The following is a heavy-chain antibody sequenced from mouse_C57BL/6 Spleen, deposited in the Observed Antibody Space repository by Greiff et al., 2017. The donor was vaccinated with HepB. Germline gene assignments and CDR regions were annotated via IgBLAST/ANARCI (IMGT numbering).Heavy chain of an antibody. CDR2: IYPGDGDT. D-gene: IGHD2-1*01. V-gene: IGHV1-80*01. CDR1: GYAFSSYW. CDR3: ARRDGKGYYFDY. Sequence: QVQLKESGAELVKPGASVKISCKASGYAFSSYWMNWVKQRPGKGLEWIGQIYPGDGDTNYNGKFKGKATLTADKSSSTAYMQLSSLTSEDSAVYFCARRDGKGYYFDYWGQGTTLTVSS. J-gene: IGHJ2*01.